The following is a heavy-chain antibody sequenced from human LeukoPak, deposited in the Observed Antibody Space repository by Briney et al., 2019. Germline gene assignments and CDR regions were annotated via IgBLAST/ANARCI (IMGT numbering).Heavy chain of an antibody. CDR3: ARDLGGGSYYIDY. J-gene: IGHJ4*02. CDR1: GFTFSSYS. CDR2: ISRTSSYI. D-gene: IGHD1-26*01. Sequence: GGSLRLSCAASGFTFSSYSMIWVRQAPGKGLEWVSSISRTSSYIYYADSLKGRFTISRDSAKNSLYLQMNSLRAEDTAVYYCARDLGGGSYYIDYWGQGTLVTVSS. V-gene: IGHV3-21*01.